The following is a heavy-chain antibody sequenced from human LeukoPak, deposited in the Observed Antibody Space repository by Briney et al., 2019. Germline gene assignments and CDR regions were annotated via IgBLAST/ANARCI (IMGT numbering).Heavy chain of an antibody. D-gene: IGHD3-10*01. J-gene: IGHJ4*02. CDR2: IWYDGSNK. CDR3: ARELFSGSYYNPFDY. CDR1: GFTFSSYG. V-gene: IGHV3-33*01. Sequence: GRSLRLSCAASGFTFSSYGMHWVRQAPGKGLEWVAVIWYDGSNKYYADSVKGRFTISRDNSKNTLYLQMNSLRAEDTAVYYCARELFSGSYYNPFDYWGQGTLVTVSS.